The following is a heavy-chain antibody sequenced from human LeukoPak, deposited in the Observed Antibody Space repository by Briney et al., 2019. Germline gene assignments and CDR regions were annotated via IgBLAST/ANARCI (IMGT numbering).Heavy chain of an antibody. CDR3: AKERYQLPDFDY. J-gene: IGHJ4*02. V-gene: IGHV3-23*01. D-gene: IGHD2-2*01. CDR1: GFTFSSYG. CDR2: ISGSGGST. Sequence: GRSLRLSCAASGFTFSSYGMHWVRQAPGKGLEWVSAISGSGGSTYYADSVKGRFTISRDNSKNTLYLQMNSLRAEDTAVYYCAKERYQLPDFDYWGQGTLVTVSS.